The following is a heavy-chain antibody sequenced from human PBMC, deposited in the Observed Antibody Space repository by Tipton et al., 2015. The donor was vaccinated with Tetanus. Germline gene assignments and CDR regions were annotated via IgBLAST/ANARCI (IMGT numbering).Heavy chain of an antibody. CDR1: GHTFTSLG. J-gene: IGHJ3*02. CDR2: ISAYNGNT. CDR3: ARDPGYFDSSGYYGYASDM. Sequence: QSGAEVKKPGASVKVSCKASGHTFTSLGISWVRQAPRQGLEWMGWISAYNGNTNYAQKFQGRVTMTADTSTTTAYMELRSLRSDDTAVYYCARDPGYFDSSGYYGYASDMWGQGTMVTVSS. D-gene: IGHD3-22*01. V-gene: IGHV1-18*01.